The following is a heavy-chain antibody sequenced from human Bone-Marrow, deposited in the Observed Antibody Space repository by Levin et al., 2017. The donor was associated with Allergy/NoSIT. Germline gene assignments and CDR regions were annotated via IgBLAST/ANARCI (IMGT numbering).Heavy chain of an antibody. D-gene: IGHD3-22*01. CDR1: GFSLSTSGMC. Sequence: SGPTLVKPTQTLTLTCTFSGFSLSTSGMCVSWIRQPPGKALEWLALIDWDDDKYYSTSLKTRLTISKDTSKNQVVLTMTNMDPVDTATYYCARGHDHHYDSSGQRAFDIWGQGTMVTVSS. V-gene: IGHV2-70*01. CDR3: ARGHDHHYDSSGQRAFDI. J-gene: IGHJ3*02. CDR2: IDWDDDK.